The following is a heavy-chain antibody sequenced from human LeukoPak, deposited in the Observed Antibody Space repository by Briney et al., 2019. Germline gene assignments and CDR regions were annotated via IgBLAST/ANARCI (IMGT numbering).Heavy chain of an antibody. Sequence: KPSETLSLTCTVSGYSISSGYYWGWIRQPPGKGLEGIGSIYHSGSTYYNPSLKGRVTISVDTSKNQFSLKLSSVTAADTAVYYCARGYYDFWSGYYTAKYYFDYWGQGTLVTVSS. J-gene: IGHJ4*02. CDR1: GYSISSGYY. CDR3: ARGYYDFWSGYYTAKYYFDY. V-gene: IGHV4-38-2*02. D-gene: IGHD3-3*01. CDR2: IYHSGST.